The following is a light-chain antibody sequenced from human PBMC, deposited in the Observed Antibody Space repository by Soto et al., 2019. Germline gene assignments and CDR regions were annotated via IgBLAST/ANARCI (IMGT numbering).Light chain of an antibody. V-gene: IGKV3-15*01. CDR2: ATS. CDR1: QSVSSD. Sequence: EIVLTQSPGTLSLSPGERATLSCRASQSVSSDLAWYQQKPGQAPRLLICATSTRATGIPARFSGSGSGTEFTLTISSLQSEDFAVYFCQKYDKWPLTFGGGTKVDIK. CDR3: QKYDKWPLT. J-gene: IGKJ4*01.